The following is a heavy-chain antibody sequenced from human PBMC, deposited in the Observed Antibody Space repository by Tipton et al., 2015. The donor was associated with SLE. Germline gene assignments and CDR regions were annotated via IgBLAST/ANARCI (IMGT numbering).Heavy chain of an antibody. CDR1: AYSLSTGYH. CDR2: IHHSGNT. CDR3: AREGGYAGSGSYGTV. J-gene: IGHJ6*02. Sequence: TLSLTCAVSAYSLSTGYHWGWIRQPPGKGLEWIASIHHSGNTYYNPSLKSRVTISVDTSKNQFSLELNSVTAADTAVYFCAREGGYAGSGSYGTVWGQGTTVTVSS. V-gene: IGHV4-38-2*02. D-gene: IGHD3-10*01.